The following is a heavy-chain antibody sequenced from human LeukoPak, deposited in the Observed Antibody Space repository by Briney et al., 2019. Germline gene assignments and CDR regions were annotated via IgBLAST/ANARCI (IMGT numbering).Heavy chain of an antibody. CDR3: AKNAHDFGDSKIDY. CDR2: ISGSGSDT. J-gene: IGHJ4*02. V-gene: IGHV3-23*01. D-gene: IGHD4-17*01. Sequence: GGSLRLSCAASGSTFSSYAVTWVRQAPGSGLEWVSAISGSGSDTYYADSVKGRFTISRDNSKNTLYLQMNSLRAEDTAVYYCAKNAHDFGDSKIDYWGQGTLVTVSS. CDR1: GSTFSSYA.